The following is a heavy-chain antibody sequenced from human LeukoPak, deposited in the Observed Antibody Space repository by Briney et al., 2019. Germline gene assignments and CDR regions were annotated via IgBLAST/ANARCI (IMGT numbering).Heavy chain of an antibody. Sequence: SETLSLTCTVSGGSISRHFWSWIRQPRGKGLECLGHIYSSGSTNYNSSLKSRVTISVDTSRNQFSLNLTSVTAADTAVYYCARVSGIVVLPGAIPRNNWFDPWGQGTLVTISS. J-gene: IGHJ5*02. CDR2: IYSSGST. CDR1: GGSISRHF. CDR3: ARVSGIVVLPGAIPRNNWFDP. V-gene: IGHV4-59*11. D-gene: IGHD2-2*01.